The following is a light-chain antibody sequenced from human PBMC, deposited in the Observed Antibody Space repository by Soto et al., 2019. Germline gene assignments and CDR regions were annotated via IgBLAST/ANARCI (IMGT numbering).Light chain of an antibody. CDR2: DAS. Sequence: DIRMTQSPSSLSSSVGDIFTITCRASQDINNYLNWYQQKPGKAPKLLIYDASNLETGVPSRFSGSGSGTDFSFTISSLQSEDIATYFCQQHDDFPLTFGGGTKV. J-gene: IGKJ4*01. CDR1: QDINNY. V-gene: IGKV1-33*01. CDR3: QQHDDFPLT.